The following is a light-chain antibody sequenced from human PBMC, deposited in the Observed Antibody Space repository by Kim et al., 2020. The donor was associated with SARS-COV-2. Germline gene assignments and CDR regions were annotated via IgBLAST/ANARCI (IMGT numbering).Light chain of an antibody. CDR2: KDS. J-gene: IGLJ2*01. CDR3: QSVDISGTYVV. V-gene: IGLV3-25*03. Sequence: PEQTATIPCSGEAWSKEDGYWYQQRPGQAPVLVIHKDSERPSGITERISGSRSGTTVTLTISGVQAEDEADYYCQSVDISGTYVVFGGGTQLTVL. CDR1: AWSKED.